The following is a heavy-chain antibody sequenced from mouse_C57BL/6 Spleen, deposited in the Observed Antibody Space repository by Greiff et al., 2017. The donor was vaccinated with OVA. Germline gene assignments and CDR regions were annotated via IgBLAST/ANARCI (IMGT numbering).Heavy chain of an antibody. Sequence: EVKLQESGGGLVKPGGSLKLSCAASGFTFSDYGMHWVRQAPEKGLEWVAYISSGSSTIYYADTVKGRFTISRDNAKNTLFLQMTSLRSEDTAMYYCARPPPNYYGSSYWYFDVWGTGTTVTVSS. CDR3: ARPPPNYYGSSYWYFDV. V-gene: IGHV5-17*01. D-gene: IGHD1-1*01. J-gene: IGHJ1*03. CDR1: GFTFSDYG. CDR2: ISSGSSTI.